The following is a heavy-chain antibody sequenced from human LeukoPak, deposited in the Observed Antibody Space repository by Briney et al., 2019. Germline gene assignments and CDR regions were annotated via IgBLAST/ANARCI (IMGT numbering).Heavy chain of an antibody. J-gene: IGHJ4*02. V-gene: IGHV4-59*01. CDR2: IYYSGST. CDR1: GGSISSYY. D-gene: IGHD3-22*01. Sequence: PSETLSLTCTVSGGSISSYYWSRIRQPPGKGLEWIGYIYYSGSTNYNPSLKSRVTISVDTSKNQFSLKLSSVTAADTAVYYCARGGEWRYYYDSSGYYPFDYWGQGTLVTVSS. CDR3: ARGGEWRYYYDSSGYYPFDY.